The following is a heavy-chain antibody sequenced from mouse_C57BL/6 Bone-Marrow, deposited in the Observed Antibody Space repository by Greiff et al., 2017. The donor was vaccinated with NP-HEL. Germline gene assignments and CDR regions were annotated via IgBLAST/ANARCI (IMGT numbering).Heavy chain of an antibody. V-gene: IGHV1-76*01. Sequence: VKLMESGAELVRPGASVKLSCKASGYTFTDYYINWVKQRPGQGLEWIARIYPGSGNTYYNEKFKGKATLTAEKSSSTAYMPLSSLTSEDSAVYFCAREGLLSWFAYWGQGTLVTVSA. CDR3: AREGLLSWFAY. CDR2: IYPGSGNT. J-gene: IGHJ3*01. CDR1: GYTFTDYY. D-gene: IGHD3-1*01.